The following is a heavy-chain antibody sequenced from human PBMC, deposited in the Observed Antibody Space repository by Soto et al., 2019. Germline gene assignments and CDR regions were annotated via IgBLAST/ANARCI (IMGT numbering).Heavy chain of an antibody. CDR1: GFTFSSYS. V-gene: IGHV3-21*01. D-gene: IGHD6-6*01. J-gene: IGHJ3*02. Sequence: GGSLRLSCAASGFTFSSYSMNWVCQAPGKGLEGVSSISSISSYIYYADSVKGRFTISRDNAKNSLYLQMKSLRAEDLAVYYCAKASSIAARRGARDIWGQGTMVTVSS. CDR2: ISSISSYI. CDR3: AKASSIAARRGARDI.